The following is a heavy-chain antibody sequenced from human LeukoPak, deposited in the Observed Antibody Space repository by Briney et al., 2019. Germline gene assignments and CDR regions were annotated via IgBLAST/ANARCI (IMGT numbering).Heavy chain of an antibody. V-gene: IGHV1-2*02. CDR2: INPNSGGT. J-gene: IGHJ5*02. CDR3: ARDRGSGSYPTHWFDP. D-gene: IGHD1-26*01. Sequence: ASVKVSCKASGYTFTGYYMHWVRQAPGQGLEWMGWINPNSGGTNYAQKFQGRVTMTRDTSISTAYMELSRLSSDDTAVYYCARDRGSGSYPTHWFDPWGQGTLVTVSS. CDR1: GYTFTGYY.